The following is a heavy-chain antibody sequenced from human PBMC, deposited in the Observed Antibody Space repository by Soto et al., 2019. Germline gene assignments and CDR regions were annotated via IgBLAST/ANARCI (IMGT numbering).Heavy chain of an antibody. CDR2: IYYSGST. J-gene: IGHJ4*02. CDR1: GGSIRSYY. Sequence: SETLSLTCTVSGGSIRSYYWSWIRQPPGKGLEWIGYIYYSGSTDYNPSLKSRVTISVDTSKNQFSLKLRSVTAADTAVYYCARDSYNFDDWGQGILVTVS. D-gene: IGHD5-18*01. CDR3: ARDSYNFDD. V-gene: IGHV4-59*01.